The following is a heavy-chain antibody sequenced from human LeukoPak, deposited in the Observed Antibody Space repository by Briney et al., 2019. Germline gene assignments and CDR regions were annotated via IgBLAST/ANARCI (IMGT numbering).Heavy chain of an antibody. V-gene: IGHV4-39*07. J-gene: IGHJ5*02. CDR1: GGSISSSSYY. Sequence: KPSETLSLTCTVSGGSISSSSYYWGWIRQPPGKGLEWIGSIYYSGSTYYNPSLKSRVTISVDTSKNQFSLKLSSVTAADTAVYYCAREGVEQQLVPNWFDPWGQGTLVTVSS. CDR2: IYYSGST. D-gene: IGHD6-13*01. CDR3: AREGVEQQLVPNWFDP.